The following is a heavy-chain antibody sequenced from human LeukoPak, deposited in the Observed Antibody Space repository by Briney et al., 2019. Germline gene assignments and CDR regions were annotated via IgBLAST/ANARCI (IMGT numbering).Heavy chain of an antibody. V-gene: IGHV3-74*01. CDR1: GFTFSSYW. CDR2: INSDGSST. J-gene: IGHJ4*02. Sequence: PGGSLRLSCAASGFTFSSYWMHWVRQAPGKGLVWVSHINSDGSSTRYADSVKGRFTISRDNAKNTLYLQMNSLRAEDTAVYYCARLITDYGNFDYWGQGTLVTVSS. CDR3: ARLITDYGNFDY. D-gene: IGHD3-22*01.